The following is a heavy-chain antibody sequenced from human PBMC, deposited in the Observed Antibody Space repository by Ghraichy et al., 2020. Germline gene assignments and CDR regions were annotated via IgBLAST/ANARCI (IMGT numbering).Heavy chain of an antibody. V-gene: IGHV4-39*01. Sequence: SETLSLTCTVSGGSISSSSYYWGWIRQPPGKGLEWIGSIYYSGSTYYNPSLKSRVTISVDTSKNQFSLKLSSVTAADTAVYYCASPTTSSGSYPTFDYWGQGTLVTVSS. D-gene: IGHD1-26*01. CDR3: ASPTTSSGSYPTFDY. CDR1: GGSISSSSYY. CDR2: IYYSGST. J-gene: IGHJ4*02.